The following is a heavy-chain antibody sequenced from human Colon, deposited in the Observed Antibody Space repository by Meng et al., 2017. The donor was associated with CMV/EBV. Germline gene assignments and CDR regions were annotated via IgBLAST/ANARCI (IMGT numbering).Heavy chain of an antibody. CDR1: GASITSYY. J-gene: IGHJ4*02. V-gene: IGHV4-4*07. CDR3: ARDSNLSGLAY. CDR2: VYISGNT. D-gene: IGHD3-10*01. Sequence: QGQLGEPGPGLVKPSETLSLTCIVSGASITSYYWSWIRQPAGKGLEWIGRVYISGNTNYNPSLKSRVTMSIDTSKNQLSLNIRSVTAADTAVYYCARDSNLSGLAYWGQGTLVTVSS.